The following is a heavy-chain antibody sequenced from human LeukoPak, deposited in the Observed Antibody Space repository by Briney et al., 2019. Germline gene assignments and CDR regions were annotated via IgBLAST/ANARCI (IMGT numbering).Heavy chain of an antibody. Sequence: GGSLRLSCAASGVTVSSSHMNWVRQAPGKGLEWVSVIYSGGSTHYGDSVKGRFTISRDNSKNTVYLQMNSVGVEDTAVYYCAAGRVFDYWGQGTPVTVSS. V-gene: IGHV3-66*01. CDR1: GVTVSSSH. CDR2: IYSGGST. J-gene: IGHJ4*02. CDR3: AAGRVFDY.